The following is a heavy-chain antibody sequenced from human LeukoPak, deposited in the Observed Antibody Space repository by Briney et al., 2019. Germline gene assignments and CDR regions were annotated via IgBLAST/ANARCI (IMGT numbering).Heavy chain of an antibody. CDR2: IIPIFGTA. CDR3: ARGRNQLLWDGNWFDP. CDR1: GGTFSSYA. J-gene: IGHJ5*02. V-gene: IGHV1-69*05. D-gene: IGHD2-2*01. Sequence: ASVKVSCKASGGTFSSYAISWVRQAPGQGLKWMGGIIPIFGTANYAQKFQGRVTITTDESTSTAYMELSSLRSEDTAVYYCARGRNQLLWDGNWFDPWGQGTLVTVSS.